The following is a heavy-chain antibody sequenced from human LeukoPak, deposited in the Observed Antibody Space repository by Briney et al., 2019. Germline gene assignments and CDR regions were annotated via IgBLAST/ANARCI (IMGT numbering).Heavy chain of an antibody. D-gene: IGHD1-26*01. J-gene: IGHJ4*02. CDR3: ARGCGSLSLGY. V-gene: IGHV3-21*01. CDR2: ISSSSSYI. Sequence: PGGSLRLSCAASGFTFSSYSMNWVRQAPEKGLEWVSSISSSSSYIYYADSVKGRFTISRDNANNSLYLQMNSLRAEDTAVYYCARGCGSLSLGYWGQGTLVAVSS. CDR1: GFTFSSYS.